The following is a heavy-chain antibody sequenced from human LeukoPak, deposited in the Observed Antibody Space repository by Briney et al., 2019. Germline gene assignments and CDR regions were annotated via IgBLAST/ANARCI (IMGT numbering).Heavy chain of an antibody. CDR2: ISAYNGNT. D-gene: IGHD3-9*01. V-gene: IGHV1-18*01. CDR3: ARVLILTGYYLFDY. J-gene: IGHJ4*02. Sequence: GASVTVSCTASGYTFTSYGISWVRQAPGQGLEWMGWISAYNGNTNYAQKLQGRVTMTTDTSTSTAYMELRSLRSDDTAVYYCARVLILTGYYLFDYWGQGTLVTVSS. CDR1: GYTFTSYG.